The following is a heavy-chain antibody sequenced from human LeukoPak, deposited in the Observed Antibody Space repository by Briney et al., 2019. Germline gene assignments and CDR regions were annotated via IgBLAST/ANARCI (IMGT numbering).Heavy chain of an antibody. Sequence: SVKVSCKASGGTFSSYAISWVRQAPGQGLEWMGGIIPIFGTANYAQKFQGRVTITADKSTSTAYMELSSLRSEDTAVYYCARSLSSENYYYRLGYWGQGTLVTVSS. CDR3: ARSLSSENYYYRLGY. D-gene: IGHD3-10*01. J-gene: IGHJ4*02. CDR1: GGTFSSYA. V-gene: IGHV1-69*06. CDR2: IIPIFGTA.